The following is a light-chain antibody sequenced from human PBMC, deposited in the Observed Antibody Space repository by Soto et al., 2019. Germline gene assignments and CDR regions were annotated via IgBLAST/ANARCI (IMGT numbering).Light chain of an antibody. CDR2: EVS. CDR3: SSYTSSSTRV. V-gene: IGLV2-14*01. J-gene: IGLJ1*01. CDR1: SSDIGGYSY. Sequence: QSALTQPASASGSPGRSITISCNGTSSDIGGYSYVSGYQQHPGKAPKLMIYEVSNRPSGVSNRFSGSKSGNTASLTISGLQAEDEADYYCSSYTSSSTRVFGTGTKVTVL.